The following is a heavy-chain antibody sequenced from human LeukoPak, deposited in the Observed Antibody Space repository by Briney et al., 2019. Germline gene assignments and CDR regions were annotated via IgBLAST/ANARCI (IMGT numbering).Heavy chain of an antibody. CDR1: RFTFRSYE. CDR3: AKDHANTPVVTN. V-gene: IGHV3-48*03. D-gene: IGHD2-21*02. Sequence: QPGGSLRLSCAASRFTFRSYEMNWVRQAPGKGLEWVSYISSSGNTIYYADSVKGRFTISRDNAKNSLYLQMNNLRVDDTAIYYCAKDHANTPVVTNWGQGILVSVSS. J-gene: IGHJ4*02. CDR2: ISSSGNTI.